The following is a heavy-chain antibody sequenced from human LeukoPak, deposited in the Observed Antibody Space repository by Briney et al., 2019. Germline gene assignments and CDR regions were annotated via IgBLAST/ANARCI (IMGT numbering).Heavy chain of an antibody. CDR1: GGSISSYY. J-gene: IGHJ6*03. V-gene: IGHV3-23*01. Sequence: PSETLSLTCTVSGGSISSYYWSWIRQPPGKGLEWVSAISGSGGSPYYADSVKGRFTISRDSSKNTLYLQMNSLRAEDTAVYYCAKTYSSSRAHYYYYYYMDVWGKGTTVTISS. D-gene: IGHD6-13*01. CDR3: AKTYSSSRAHYYYYYYMDV. CDR2: ISGSGGSP.